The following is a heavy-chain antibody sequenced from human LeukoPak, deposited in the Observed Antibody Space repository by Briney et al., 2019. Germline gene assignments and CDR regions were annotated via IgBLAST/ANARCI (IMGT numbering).Heavy chain of an antibody. CDR1: GYTFTGYY. Sequence: EASVKVSCKASGYTFTGYYMHWVRQAPGQGLEWMGWINPNSGGTNYAQKFQGRVTMTRDTSISTAYMELSRLRSDDTAVYYCARVYLWFGELFWWFDPWGQGTLVTVSS. CDR3: ARVYLWFGELFWWFDP. J-gene: IGHJ5*02. D-gene: IGHD3-10*01. CDR2: INPNSGGT. V-gene: IGHV1-2*02.